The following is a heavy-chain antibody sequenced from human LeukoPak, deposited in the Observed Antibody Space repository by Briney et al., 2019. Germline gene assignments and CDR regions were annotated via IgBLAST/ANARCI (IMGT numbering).Heavy chain of an antibody. Sequence: GGSLRLSCAASGFTFSSYWMSWVRQAPGKGLEWVANIKQDGSEKYYVDSVKGRFTISRDNAKNSLYLQMNSLRAEDTAVYYCARARYCSSTSCYWFDPWGQETLVTVSS. CDR1: GFTFSSYW. D-gene: IGHD2-2*01. CDR2: IKQDGSEK. CDR3: ARARYCSSTSCYWFDP. J-gene: IGHJ5*02. V-gene: IGHV3-7*01.